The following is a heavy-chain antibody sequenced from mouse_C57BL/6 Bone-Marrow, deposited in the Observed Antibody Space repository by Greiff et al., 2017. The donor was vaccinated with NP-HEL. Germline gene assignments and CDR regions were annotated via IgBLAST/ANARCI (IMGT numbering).Heavy chain of an antibody. J-gene: IGHJ3*01. V-gene: IGHV1-5*01. Sequence: EVKLVESGTVLARPGASVKMSCKTSGYTFTSYWMHWVKQRPGQGLEWIGAIYPGNSDTSYNQKFKGKAKLTAVTSASTAYMELSSLTNEDSAVYYCTRRTYYYGSSYGNWFAYWGQGTLVTVSA. D-gene: IGHD1-1*01. CDR1: GYTFTSYW. CDR3: TRRTYYYGSSYGNWFAY. CDR2: IYPGNSDT.